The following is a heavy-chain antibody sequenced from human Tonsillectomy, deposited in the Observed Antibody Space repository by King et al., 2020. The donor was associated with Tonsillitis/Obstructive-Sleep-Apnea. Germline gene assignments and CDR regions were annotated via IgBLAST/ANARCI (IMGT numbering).Heavy chain of an antibody. J-gene: IGHJ6*03. CDR3: AKGGDCSSSSCFSHYTYYYYMDV. CDR1: GGSITSGNW. V-gene: IGHV4-4*02. CDR2: IYHSGST. D-gene: IGHD2-2*01. Sequence: VQLQESGPGLVKPSGTLSLTCAVSGGSITSGNWWTWVRQPPGKGLEWIGEIYHSGSTNYNQSLKSRLTISVDRYNNQFSLKLTSVTAADTAVYYCAKGGDCSSSSCFSHYTYYYYMDVWGRGTTVTVSS.